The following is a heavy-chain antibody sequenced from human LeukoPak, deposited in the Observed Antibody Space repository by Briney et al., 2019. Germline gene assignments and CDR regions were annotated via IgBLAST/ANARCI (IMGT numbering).Heavy chain of an antibody. J-gene: IGHJ4*02. CDR2: FDPEDGET. D-gene: IGHD1-26*01. CDR1: GYTLTELS. Sequence: ASVKVSCKVSGYTLTELSMHWVRQAPGKGLEWMGGFDPEDGETIYAQKFQGRATMTEDTSTDTAYMELSSLRSEDTAVYYCATAWEPAAFVDYWGQGTLVTVSS. V-gene: IGHV1-24*01. CDR3: ATAWEPAAFVDY.